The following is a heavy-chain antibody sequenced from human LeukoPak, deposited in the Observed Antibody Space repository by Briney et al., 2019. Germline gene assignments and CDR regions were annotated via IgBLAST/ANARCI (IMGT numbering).Heavy chain of an antibody. CDR2: IYHSGST. D-gene: IGHD3-22*01. J-gene: IGHJ6*03. CDR3: AREGYYYDSSGYYYSYYYYMDV. CDR1: GGSIRSTTYY. V-gene: IGHV4-39*07. Sequence: SETLSLTCSVSGGSIRSTTYYWGWIRQPPGKGLEWIGSIYHSGSTYYNPSLKSRVTISVDTSKNQFSLKLSSVTAADTAVYYCAREGYYYDSSGYYYSYYYYMDVWGKGTTVTVSS.